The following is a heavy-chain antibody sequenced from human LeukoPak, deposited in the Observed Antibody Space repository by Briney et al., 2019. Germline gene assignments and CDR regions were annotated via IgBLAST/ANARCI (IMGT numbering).Heavy chain of an antibody. J-gene: IGHJ4*02. CDR2: IIPILGIA. CDR1: GGTFSSYT. D-gene: IGHD3-16*01. Sequence: GASVKVSCKASGGTFSSYTISWVRQAPGQGLEWMGRIIPILGIANYAQKFQGRITITADKSTSTAYMELSSLRSEDTAVYYCARSYDYVWGSHFDYWGQGTLVTVSS. V-gene: IGHV1-69*02. CDR3: ARSYDYVWGSHFDY.